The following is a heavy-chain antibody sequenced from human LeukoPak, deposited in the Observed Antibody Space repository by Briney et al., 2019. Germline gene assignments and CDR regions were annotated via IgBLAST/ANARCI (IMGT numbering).Heavy chain of an antibody. D-gene: IGHD3-22*01. CDR2: IHHSGTT. J-gene: IGHJ4*02. V-gene: IGHV4-38-2*02. CDR3: ARETYYDSRGYYLGGAPLLDY. Sequence: SETLSLTCTVSGYSLTVGYFWGWTRQSPGKGLEWIGTIHHSGTTYYNPSLKSRVTISVDTSKNQFSLKLSSMTAADTDVYYCARETYYDSRGYYLGGAPLLDYWGQGTLVTVSS. CDR1: GYSLTVGYF.